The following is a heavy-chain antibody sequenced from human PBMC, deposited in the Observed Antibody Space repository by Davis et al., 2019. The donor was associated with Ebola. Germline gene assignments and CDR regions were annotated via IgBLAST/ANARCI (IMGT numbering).Heavy chain of an antibody. D-gene: IGHD3-22*01. Sequence: SVKVSCKASGGPFSNHAVSWVRQAPGQGLEWVGGIIPMFGTVNYAQSFEDRVTITADESTSTDYMELSSLRSEDTAVYYCARDRYSDGSGYFFEQSHWGQGTLVTVSS. CDR2: IIPMFGTV. J-gene: IGHJ4*02. CDR1: GGPFSNHA. CDR3: ARDRYSDGSGYFFEQSH. V-gene: IGHV1-69*13.